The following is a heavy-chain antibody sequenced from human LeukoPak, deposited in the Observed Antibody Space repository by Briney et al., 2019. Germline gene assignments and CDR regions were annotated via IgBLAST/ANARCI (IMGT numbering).Heavy chain of an antibody. Sequence: GGSLRLSCAASGFTFSSYAMSWVRQAPGKGLEWVSGISGSGLSTHYADSVKGRFTISRDNSKDTLHLQMNSLRAEDTAVYYCVFGRDGETGRFDYWGQGTLVTVSS. J-gene: IGHJ4*02. CDR2: ISGSGLST. CDR3: VFGRDGETGRFDY. CDR1: GFTFSSYA. V-gene: IGHV3-23*01. D-gene: IGHD3-10*01.